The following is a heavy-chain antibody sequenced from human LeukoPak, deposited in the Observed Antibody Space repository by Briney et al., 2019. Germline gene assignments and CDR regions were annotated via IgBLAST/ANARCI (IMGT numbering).Heavy chain of an antibody. CDR3: ARRAGDYSHPYDY. Sequence: PSETLSLTCAVYGGSFSGYYWSWIRQPPGKGLEWVSFIYSGGNTYYADSVKGRFTISRDNSKNTFHLQMNSLRAEDTAVYYCARRAGDYSHPYDYWGQGTLVTVSS. D-gene: IGHD3-22*01. CDR1: GGSFSGYY. J-gene: IGHJ4*02. CDR2: IYSGGNT. V-gene: IGHV3-53*01.